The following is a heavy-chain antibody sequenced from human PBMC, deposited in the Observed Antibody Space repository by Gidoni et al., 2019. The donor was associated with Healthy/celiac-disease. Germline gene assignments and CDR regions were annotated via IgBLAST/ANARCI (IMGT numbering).Heavy chain of an antibody. D-gene: IGHD5-18*01. J-gene: IGHJ4*02. Sequence: CAASGFTFDDYAMHWVRQAPGKGLEWVSGIGWNSGSIGYADSVKGRFTISRDNAKNSLYLQMNSLRAEDTALYYCASRRGGYSYGYRDYWGQGTLVTVSS. V-gene: IGHV3-9*01. CDR3: ASRRGGYSYGYRDY. CDR2: IGWNSGSI. CDR1: GFTFDDYA.